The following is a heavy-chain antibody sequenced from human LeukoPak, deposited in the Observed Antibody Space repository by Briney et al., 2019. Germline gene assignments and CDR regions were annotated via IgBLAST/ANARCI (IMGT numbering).Heavy chain of an antibody. CDR3: ARYTSGRYYFDY. Sequence: SETLSLTCTVSGGSISSRNYYWGWIRQPPGKGLEWIASIYYSGSTYYNPSLKSRVTISVDTSKNQFSLKLSSVTAADTAVYYCARYTSGRYYFDYWGQGTLVT. V-gene: IGHV4-39*01. D-gene: IGHD6-19*01. J-gene: IGHJ4*02. CDR1: GGSISSRNYY. CDR2: IYYSGST.